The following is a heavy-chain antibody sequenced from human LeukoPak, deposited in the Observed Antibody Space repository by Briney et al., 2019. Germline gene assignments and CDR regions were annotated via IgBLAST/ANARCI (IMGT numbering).Heavy chain of an antibody. Sequence: SQTLSLTCTVSGGSLSSGYYYWSWIRQPPGKGLEWIGHFYYSGSTYYKPSLKSRVTISVDTSKNEFSLRLSSVTAADTAVYYCASRYGDFLFDYWGQGSLVTVSS. J-gene: IGHJ4*02. V-gene: IGHV4-30-4*08. CDR2: FYYSGST. CDR1: GGSLSSGYYY. CDR3: ASRYGDFLFDY. D-gene: IGHD4-17*01.